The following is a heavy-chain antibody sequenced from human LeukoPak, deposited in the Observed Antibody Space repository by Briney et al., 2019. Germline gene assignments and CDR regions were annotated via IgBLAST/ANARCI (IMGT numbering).Heavy chain of an antibody. CDR1: GFTFSNSA. J-gene: IGHJ4*02. Sequence: SVKVSCKASGFTFSNSAMQWVRQARGQRLEWIGWIIVGSGKTHYAQNFQERVTITRDMSTNTAYMELNSLRSEDTAVYYCAAELYRGSYGRCCSFAFWGQGPLVTVSS. CDR2: IIVGSGKT. D-gene: IGHD1-26*01. V-gene: IGHV1-58*02. CDR3: AAELYRGSYGRCCSFAF.